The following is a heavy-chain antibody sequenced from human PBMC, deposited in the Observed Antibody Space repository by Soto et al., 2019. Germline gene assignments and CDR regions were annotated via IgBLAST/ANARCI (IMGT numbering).Heavy chain of an antibody. J-gene: IGHJ4*02. D-gene: IGHD3-10*01. V-gene: IGHV3-53*02. CDR2: FESGGSI. Sequence: EVQLVETGGGLIQPGGSLRLSCAASGFSVRTNYMSWVRQAPGKGLEWVSVFESGGSIYYADSVKGRFIISRDNAKNTLYLHMNSLRVEDTAVYYCARAGVTPNFFDYWGQGTLVTVSS. CDR1: GFSVRTNY. CDR3: ARAGVTPNFFDY.